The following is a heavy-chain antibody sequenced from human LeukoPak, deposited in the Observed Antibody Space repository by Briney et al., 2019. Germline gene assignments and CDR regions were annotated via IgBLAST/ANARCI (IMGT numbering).Heavy chain of an antibody. Sequence: GGSLRLSCAASGFAVSGNYMNWVRQAPGKGLEWVSYISSSSSTIYYADSVKGRFTISRDNAKNSLYLQMNSLRAEDTAVYYCARESNSSSAVDYWGQGTLVTVSS. CDR1: GFAVSGNY. CDR2: ISSSSSTI. D-gene: IGHD6-6*01. V-gene: IGHV3-48*01. CDR3: ARESNSSSAVDY. J-gene: IGHJ4*02.